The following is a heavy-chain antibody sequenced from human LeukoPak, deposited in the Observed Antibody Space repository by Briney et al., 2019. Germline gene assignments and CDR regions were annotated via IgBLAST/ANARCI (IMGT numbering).Heavy chain of an antibody. J-gene: IGHJ3*02. Sequence: ASVKVSCKASGYTFSGYYMHWVRQAPGQGLEWMGCINPNSGGTNYAQKFQGRVTMTRDTSISTAYMELSRLRSDDTAVYYCARLVMTTVTTVWGQAFDIWGQGTLVTVSS. CDR3: ARLVMTTVTTVWGQAFDI. D-gene: IGHD4-17*01. CDR1: GYTFSGYY. CDR2: INPNSGGT. V-gene: IGHV1-2*02.